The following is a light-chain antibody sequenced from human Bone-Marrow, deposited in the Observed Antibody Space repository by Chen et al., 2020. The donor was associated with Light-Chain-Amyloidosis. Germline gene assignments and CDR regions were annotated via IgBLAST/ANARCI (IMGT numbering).Light chain of an antibody. CDR2: RDT. Sequence: SYELTQPPSVSVSPGQTARITCSGEDLPTKYAYWYQQKRGQAPVLVIHRDTERPSGISERFSGSRSGTTATLTISGVQAEDEADYHCQSADSSGTYEVIFGGGTKLTVL. CDR3: QSADSSGTYEVI. CDR1: DLPTKY. J-gene: IGLJ2*01. V-gene: IGLV3-25*03.